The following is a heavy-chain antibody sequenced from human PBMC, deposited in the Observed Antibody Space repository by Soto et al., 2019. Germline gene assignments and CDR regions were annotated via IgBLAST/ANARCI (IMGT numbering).Heavy chain of an antibody. V-gene: IGHV5-51*01. CDR2: IYPGDSDT. CDR3: ARHLSNFRYYYYAMDV. J-gene: IGHJ6*02. CDR1: GYTFTEYW. Sequence: GESLKICCKGSGYTFTEYWIGWGRQLPGKCLEWVGIIYPGDSDTRYSPSFQGHVTITVDKSTSTAYLQWNTLKASDTAMYYCARHLSNFRYYYYAMDVWGQGTTVTVSS. D-gene: IGHD4-4*01.